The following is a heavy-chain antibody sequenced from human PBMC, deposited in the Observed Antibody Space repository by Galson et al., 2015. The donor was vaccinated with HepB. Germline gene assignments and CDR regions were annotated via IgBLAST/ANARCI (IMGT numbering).Heavy chain of an antibody. CDR2: IGGSGGGSGGGGT. J-gene: IGHJ4*02. CDR3: AKGETATIVVVTGQNFDY. V-gene: IGHV3-23*01. D-gene: IGHD3-22*01. Sequence: SLRLSCAASGFTFSIYAMTWVRQVPGKGLEWVSTIGGSGGGSGGGGTYYADSVKGRFTISRDDSKNNLYLQMNSLRGEDTALYYCAKGETATIVVVTGQNFDYWGQGTLVIVSS. CDR1: GFTFSIYA.